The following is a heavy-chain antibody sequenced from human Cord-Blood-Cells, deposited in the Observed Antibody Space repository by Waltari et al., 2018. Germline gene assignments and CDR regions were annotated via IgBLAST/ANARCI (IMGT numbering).Heavy chain of an antibody. Sequence: QLQLQESGPGLVKPSETLSLTCTVSGGSISSSSYYWGWIRQPPGKGLEWIGSIYYSGSTYYNPSLKSRVTISVDTSKNQFSLKLSSVTAADTAVYYCARLRAAVAGDAFDIWGQGTMVTVSS. CDR1: GGSISSSSYY. J-gene: IGHJ3*02. CDR2: IYYSGST. V-gene: IGHV4-39*07. CDR3: ARLRAAVAGDAFDI. D-gene: IGHD6-19*01.